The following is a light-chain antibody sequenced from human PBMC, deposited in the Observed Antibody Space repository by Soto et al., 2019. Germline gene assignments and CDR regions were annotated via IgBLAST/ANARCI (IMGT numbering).Light chain of an antibody. J-gene: IGLJ1*01. CDR1: SSDVGDYNY. CDR2: DVS. Sequence: QSALTQPPPVSGSPGQSTTISGPGTSSDVGDYNYVSGYQQHPGKAPKLMLYDVSNRPSGISNRFSGSKSGNTASLTISGLQAEDEADYYCSSYTSSSTLFGTGTKLTVL. V-gene: IGLV2-14*01. CDR3: SSYTSSSTL.